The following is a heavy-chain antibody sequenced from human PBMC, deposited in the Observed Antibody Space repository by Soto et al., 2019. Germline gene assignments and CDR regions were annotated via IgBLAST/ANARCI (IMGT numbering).Heavy chain of an antibody. V-gene: IGHV3-53*01. CDR2: TYSGGST. CDR1: GFTVSTYN. Sequence: PGGSLRLSCAASGFTVSTYNMIWVRQAPVKGLEWVSVTYSGGSTQYADSVKGRFTVSRDNSKNTLYLQMSSLRDEDTAVYYCARKLSGAVQGWAYGMDVWGRGTMVTVSS. D-gene: IGHD1-26*01. J-gene: IGHJ6*02. CDR3: ARKLSGAVQGWAYGMDV.